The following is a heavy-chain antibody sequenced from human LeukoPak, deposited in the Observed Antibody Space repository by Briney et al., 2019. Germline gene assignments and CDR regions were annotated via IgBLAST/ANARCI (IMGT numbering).Heavy chain of an antibody. Sequence: GGSLRLSCAASGFTFNDAWMNWVRQAPGKGLEWVSAISGSGGSTYSADSVKGRFTISRDNSKNTLYLQMNSLRAEDTAVYYCAIKGLLQPNGNAFDIWGQGTMVTVSS. D-gene: IGHD3-22*01. CDR3: AIKGLLQPNGNAFDI. V-gene: IGHV3-23*01. CDR1: GFTFNDAW. CDR2: ISGSGGST. J-gene: IGHJ3*02.